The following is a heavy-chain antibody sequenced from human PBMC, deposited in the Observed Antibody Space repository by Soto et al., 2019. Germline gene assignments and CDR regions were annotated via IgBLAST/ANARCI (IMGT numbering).Heavy chain of an antibody. V-gene: IGHV1-46*01. CDR1: GYTFTRFY. J-gene: IGHJ6*02. CDR3: AKTQIVRHYSYGMEV. D-gene: IGHD1-26*01. Sequence: QVQLVQSGAEVKKPGASVKVSCKASGYTFTRFYMHWVRQAPGQGLEWMGIINPSGTTTDFAQTCEGRVTRTRDTSTSTYYMELSRLRCEDMAVYFCAKTQIVRHYSYGMEVWGQGT. CDR2: INPSGTTT.